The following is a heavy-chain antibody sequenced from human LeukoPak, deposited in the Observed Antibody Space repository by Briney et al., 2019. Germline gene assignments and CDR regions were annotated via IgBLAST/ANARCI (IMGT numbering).Heavy chain of an antibody. J-gene: IGHJ4*02. Sequence: SETLSLTCAVYGGSFSGYYWSWIRQPPGKGLEWIGEINHSGSTNYNPSLKSRVTISVDTSKNQFSLKLSSVTAAETAVYYCARSHNLNDFGYWGQGTLVTVSS. CDR2: INHSGST. CDR1: GGSFSGYY. D-gene: IGHD1-20*01. CDR3: ARSHNLNDFGY. V-gene: IGHV4-34*01.